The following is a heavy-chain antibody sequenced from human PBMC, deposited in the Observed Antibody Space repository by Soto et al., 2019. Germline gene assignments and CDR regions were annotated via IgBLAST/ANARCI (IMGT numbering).Heavy chain of an antibody. CDR3: ARLPKGSLVNA. V-gene: IGHV3-48*03. CDR2: ISGSGGTK. J-gene: IGHJ4*02. CDR1: GFSITIYE. D-gene: IGHD2-21*01. Sequence: PGGSLRLSCAASGFSITIYELNWVRQAPGKGLEWVSYISGSGGTKYYADSVNGRFTISRDNVKNSLYLQMNSLRADDTAVYYSARLPKGSLVNAWGQGARVTVSS.